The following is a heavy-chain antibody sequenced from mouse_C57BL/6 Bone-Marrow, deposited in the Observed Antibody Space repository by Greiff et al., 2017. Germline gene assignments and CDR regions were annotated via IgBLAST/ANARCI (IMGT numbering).Heavy chain of an antibody. V-gene: IGHV1-53*01. CDR3: ARTPPITTVVAPLGY. Sequence: VKLQESGTELVKPGASVQLSCKASGYTFTSYWMHWVKQRPGQGLEWIGNINPSNGGTNYNEQFKSKATLTVDKSSSTAYMQLSSLTSEDSAVYYCARTPPITTVVAPLGYWGQGTTLTVSS. J-gene: IGHJ2*01. CDR2: INPSNGGT. D-gene: IGHD1-1*01. CDR1: GYTFTSYW.